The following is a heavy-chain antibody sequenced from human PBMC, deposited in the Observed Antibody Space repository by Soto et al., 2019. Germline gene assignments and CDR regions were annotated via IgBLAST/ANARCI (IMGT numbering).Heavy chain of an antibody. CDR1: GFTFSSYA. J-gene: IGHJ3*02. V-gene: IGHV3-23*01. CDR3: AKHTSIAAAGRGAFDI. CDR2: ISGSGGST. D-gene: IGHD6-13*01. Sequence: GESLKISCAASGFTFSSYAMSWVRQAPGKGLEWVSAISGSGGSTYYADSVKGRFTISRDNSKNTLYLQMNSLRAEDTAVYYCAKHTSIAAAGRGAFDIWGQGTMVTVSS.